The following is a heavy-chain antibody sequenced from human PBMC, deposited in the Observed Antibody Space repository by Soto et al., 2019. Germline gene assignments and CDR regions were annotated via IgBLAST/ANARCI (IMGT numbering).Heavy chain of an antibody. D-gene: IGHD3-10*01. CDR1: SASISRGGFH. CDR2: LYSGST. V-gene: IGHV4-39*01. Sequence: QLQLQESGPGLVKPSETLSLTCAVSSASISRGGFHWGWIRQPPGQGLEWIGSLYSGSTYCNPSLKSRVTISADTSKNEFSLRLTSVTAADTAVYYCARRGSEHTFDYWGQGTLVTVSS. CDR3: ARRGSEHTFDY. J-gene: IGHJ4*02.